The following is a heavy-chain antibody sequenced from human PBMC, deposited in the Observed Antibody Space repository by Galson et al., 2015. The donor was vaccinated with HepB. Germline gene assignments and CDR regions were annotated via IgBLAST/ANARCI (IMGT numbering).Heavy chain of an antibody. D-gene: IGHD6-19*01. CDR1: GYTFTGYY. CDR2: INPNSGGT. J-gene: IGHJ2*01. CDR3: ARAPGSGWYADWYFDL. Sequence: SVKVSCKASGYTFTGYYMHWVRQAPGQGLEWMGWINPNSGGTNYAQKFQGWVTMTRDTSISTAYMELSRLRSDDTAVDYCARAPGSGWYADWYFDLWGRGTLVTVSS. V-gene: IGHV1-2*04.